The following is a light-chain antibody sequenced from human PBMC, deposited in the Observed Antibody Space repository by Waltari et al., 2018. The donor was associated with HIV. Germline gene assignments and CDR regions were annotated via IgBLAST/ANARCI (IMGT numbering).Light chain of an antibody. Sequence: QSALAQPASVSGSPGQSIPISCTGTSSDVGGYNYVSWYQQHPGKAPTLIVYEVSNRPSGVSNRFSGSKSGNTASLTISGLQAEDEADYYCSSYTSSSTPVVFGGGTKLTVL. CDR1: SSDVGGYNY. CDR3: SSYTSSSTPVV. CDR2: EVS. V-gene: IGLV2-14*01. J-gene: IGLJ2*01.